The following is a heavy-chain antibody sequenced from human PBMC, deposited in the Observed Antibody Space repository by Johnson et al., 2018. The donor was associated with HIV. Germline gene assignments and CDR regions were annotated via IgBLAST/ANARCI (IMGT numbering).Heavy chain of an antibody. Sequence: VQLVESGGGLVQPGGSLRLSCAASGFTFSNAWMSWVRQAPGKGLEWVGRIKSKTDGGTTDYAAPVKGRFTISRDDSKNTLYLQMNSLRAEDTAVYYCARTSLEWLLFAFDIWGQGTMVTVSS. J-gene: IGHJ3*02. CDR3: ARTSLEWLLFAFDI. V-gene: IGHV3-15*01. CDR2: IKSKTDGGTT. D-gene: IGHD3-3*01. CDR1: GFTFSNAW.